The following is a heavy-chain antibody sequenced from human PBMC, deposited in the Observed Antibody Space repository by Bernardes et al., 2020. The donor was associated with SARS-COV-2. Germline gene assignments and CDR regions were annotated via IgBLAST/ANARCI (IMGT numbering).Heavy chain of an antibody. Sequence: GGSLRLSCAASGFTFSRYGMHWVRQAPGKGLEWVAVISYDGSEKFYADSVKGRFTISRDNSKNTLYLQMNSLRAEDTAVYYCATTPQYEYTRVFDFWGQGTLVTVSS. CDR1: GFTFSRYG. CDR2: ISYDGSEK. J-gene: IGHJ4*02. CDR3: ATTPQYEYTRVFDF. D-gene: IGHD2-15*01. V-gene: IGHV3-30*03.